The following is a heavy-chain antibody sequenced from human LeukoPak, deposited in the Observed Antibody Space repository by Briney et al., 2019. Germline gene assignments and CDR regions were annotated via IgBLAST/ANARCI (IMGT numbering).Heavy chain of an antibody. CDR1: GFTFTGYY. D-gene: IGHD4-17*01. CDR2: INPSGGST. Sequence: GASVKVSCKASGFTFTGYYMYWVRQAPGQGLEWMGIINPSGGSTSYAQKFQGRVTMTRDTSISTAYMELSRLRSDDTAVYYCARDRLDDYGDSTPGDYYYYMDVWGKGTTVTVSS. J-gene: IGHJ6*03. CDR3: ARDRLDDYGDSTPGDYYYYMDV. V-gene: IGHV1-2*02.